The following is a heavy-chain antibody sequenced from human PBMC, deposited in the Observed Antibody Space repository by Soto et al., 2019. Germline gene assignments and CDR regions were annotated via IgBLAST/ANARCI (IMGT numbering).Heavy chain of an antibody. CDR1: GYTFTGYY. J-gene: IGHJ4*02. V-gene: IGHV1-2*02. CDR3: ARDNTVTTRAALDY. CDR2: ISPNSGGT. D-gene: IGHD4-17*01. Sequence: ASVKVSCKASGYTFTGYYMHWVRQAPGQGLEWMGWISPNSGGTNYAQKFQGRVTMTRDTSISTAYMELSRLRSDDTAVYYCARDNTVTTRAALDYWGQGTLVTVTS.